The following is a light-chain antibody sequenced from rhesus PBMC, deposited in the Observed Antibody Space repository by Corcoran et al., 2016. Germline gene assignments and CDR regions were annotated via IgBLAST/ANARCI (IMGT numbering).Light chain of an antibody. J-gene: IGKJ2*01. CDR2: NAN. V-gene: IGKV1-32*04. Sequence: DLQMSQSPSPLSASVGDRVTIILWASHGSSSYLNWYQQKRGKAPKLLIYNANGLERGDPSRFSGSGSGTEITLTISSLQPGDLATNYSEQGNSKPYSLGQGAKVDIE. CDR1: HGSSSY. CDR3: EQGNSKPYS.